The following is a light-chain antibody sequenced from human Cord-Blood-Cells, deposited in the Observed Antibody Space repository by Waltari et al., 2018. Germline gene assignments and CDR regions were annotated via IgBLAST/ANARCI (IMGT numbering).Light chain of an antibody. CDR2: WAS. CDR1: QSVLYSSNNKNY. Sequence: DIVMTQSPDSLAVSLGERATINCKPSQSVLYSSNNKNYLAWYQQKPGQPPKLLIYWASTRESGVPDRFSGSGSVTDFTLTISSLQAEDVAVYYCQQYYSTPPYTFGQGTKLEIK. J-gene: IGKJ2*01. CDR3: QQYYSTPPYT. V-gene: IGKV4-1*01.